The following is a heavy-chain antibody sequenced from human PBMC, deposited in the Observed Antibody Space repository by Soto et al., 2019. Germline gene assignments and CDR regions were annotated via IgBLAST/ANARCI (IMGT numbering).Heavy chain of an antibody. CDR3: ARRWQQLSWFDV. J-gene: IGHJ5*02. D-gene: IGHD1-1*01. CDR2: VYDSGTVTT. CDR1: GGSVRDYH. Sequence: QVRLQESGPGLVKPSETLSLTCTVSGGSVRDYHWSWIRQSPGKGLEWIGYVYDSGTVTTSYNPSVKSRVTISVDPSKNEVSLKMTSVTAADMAVYYCARRWQQLSWFDVWGQGTLVTVSS. V-gene: IGHV4-59*02.